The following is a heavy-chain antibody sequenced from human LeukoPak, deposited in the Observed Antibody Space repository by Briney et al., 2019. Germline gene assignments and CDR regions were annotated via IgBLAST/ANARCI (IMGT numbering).Heavy chain of an antibody. Sequence: GGSLRLSCAASGFTFTNYWMSWVRQAPGKGLEWVSGINWNGGSTGYADSVKGRFTISRDNAKNSLYLQMNSLRAEDMALYYCAKGNDGSSKGNYYFDYWGQGTLVTVSS. CDR2: INWNGGST. V-gene: IGHV3-20*04. CDR1: GFTFTNYW. CDR3: AKGNDGSSKGNYYFDY. D-gene: IGHD1-26*01. J-gene: IGHJ4*02.